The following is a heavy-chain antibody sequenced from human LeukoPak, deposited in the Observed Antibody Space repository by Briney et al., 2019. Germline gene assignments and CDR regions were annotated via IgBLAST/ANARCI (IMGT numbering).Heavy chain of an antibody. V-gene: IGHV4-30-4*01. Sequence: PSQTLSLTCTVSGGSISSDDCCWSWLRQPPGKGLEWIGYIYYSGSSYYNPSLKSRVTISIYTSKNQFSLKLSSATAADTALYDGASGDSLGGGAFHLWREGPM. CDR2: IYYSGSS. D-gene: IGHD2-21*02. J-gene: IGHJ3*01. CDR1: GGSISSDDCC. CDR3: ASGDSLGGGAFHL.